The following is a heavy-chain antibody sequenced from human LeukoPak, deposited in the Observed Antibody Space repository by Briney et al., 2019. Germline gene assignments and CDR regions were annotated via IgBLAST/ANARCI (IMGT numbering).Heavy chain of an antibody. CDR2: MSHSERT. Sequence: SETLSLTCIVSGGSISSSNYYWDWIRQPPGQGLEWIGSMSHSERTYYNPSLKSRVTISVDTSKNQFSLKLSSVPAADTAVYYCARTRYYYNSRSYGAPYYFDYWGQGTLVTVSS. CDR1: GGSISSSNYY. D-gene: IGHD3-10*01. J-gene: IGHJ4*02. CDR3: ARTRYYYNSRSYGAPYYFDY. V-gene: IGHV4-39*01.